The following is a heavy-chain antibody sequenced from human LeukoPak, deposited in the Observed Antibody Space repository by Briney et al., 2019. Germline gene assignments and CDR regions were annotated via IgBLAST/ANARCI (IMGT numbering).Heavy chain of an antibody. J-gene: IGHJ4*02. D-gene: IGHD5-18*01. Sequence: PGGSLRLSCAASGFTFSTYGMHWVRQAPGKGLEWVAFIRHDGNNKYYADSVTGRFTISRDNSKNTLYLQMNSLRTEDTAIYYCAKDLRVYSYGYLLDYWGQGTLVTVSS. CDR1: GFTFSTYG. CDR3: AKDLRVYSYGYLLDY. CDR2: IRHDGNNK. V-gene: IGHV3-30*02.